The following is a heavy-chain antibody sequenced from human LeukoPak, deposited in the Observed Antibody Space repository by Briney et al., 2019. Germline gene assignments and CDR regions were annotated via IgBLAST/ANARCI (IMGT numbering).Heavy chain of an antibody. CDR2: IRSKAYGGTT. D-gene: IGHD1-26*01. J-gene: IGHJ4*02. CDR3: TREAQWELPNFDY. Sequence: QSGGSLRLSCTASGFTFGDYAMSWFRQAPGKGLEWVGFIRSKAYGGTTEYAASVKGRFTISRDDSKSIAYLQMNSLKTEDTAVYYCTREAQWELPNFDYWGQGTLVTVSS. CDR1: GFTFGDYA. V-gene: IGHV3-49*03.